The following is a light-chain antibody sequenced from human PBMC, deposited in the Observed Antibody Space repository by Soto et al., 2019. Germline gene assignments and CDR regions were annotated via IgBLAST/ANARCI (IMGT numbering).Light chain of an antibody. CDR2: EVS. CDR3: SSYAPRSTLVL. J-gene: IGLJ2*01. Sequence: QSALTQPASVSGSPGQSITISCTETNSDLAGYNYVSWYQQHPGKAPKLLLFEVSNRPSGVSNRFSGSKSGSTASLTISGLQAEDEADYYCSSYAPRSTLVLFGGGTKLIVL. CDR1: NSDLAGYNY. V-gene: IGLV2-14*01.